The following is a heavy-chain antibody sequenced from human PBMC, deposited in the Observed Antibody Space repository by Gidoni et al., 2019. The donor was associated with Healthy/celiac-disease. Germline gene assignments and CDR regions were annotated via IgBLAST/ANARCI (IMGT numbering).Heavy chain of an antibody. V-gene: IGHV4-31*02. Sequence: TCGGYYWSWIRQHPGKGLEWIGYIYYSGSTYYNPSLKSRVTISVDTSKNKFSLKLSSVTAADTAVYYCARAGLGYCSCGSCLDYWGQGTLVTVSS. CDR2: IYYSGST. D-gene: IGHD2-15*01. CDR1: TCGGYY. J-gene: IGHJ4*02. CDR3: ARAGLGYCSCGSCLDY.